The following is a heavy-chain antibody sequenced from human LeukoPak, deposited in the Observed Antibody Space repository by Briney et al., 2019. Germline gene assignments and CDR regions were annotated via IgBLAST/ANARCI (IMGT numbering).Heavy chain of an antibody. CDR1: GYTFTSYG. CDR2: ISAYNGNT. Sequence: AASVKVSCQASGYTFTSYGISWVRQAPGQGLEWMGWISAYNGNTNYAQKLQGRVTMTTDTSTSTAYMELRSLRSDDTAVYYCARSRIAVALDAFDIWGQGTMVTVSS. CDR3: ARSRIAVALDAFDI. J-gene: IGHJ3*02. V-gene: IGHV1-18*01. D-gene: IGHD6-19*01.